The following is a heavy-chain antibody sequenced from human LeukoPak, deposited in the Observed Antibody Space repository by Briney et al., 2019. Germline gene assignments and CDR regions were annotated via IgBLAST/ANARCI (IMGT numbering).Heavy chain of an antibody. J-gene: IGHJ4*02. CDR1: GGSISSSSYY. D-gene: IGHD5-24*01. CDR2: IYYSGNT. CDR3: ARTPRDGYNSPYFDY. Sequence: PSETLSLTCTVSGGSISSSSYYWGWIRQPPGKGLEWIGSIYYSGNTYYNPSLNSRVTISVDTSKNQFSLKLSSVTAADTAVLYCARTPRDGYNSPYFDYWGQGTLVTVSS. V-gene: IGHV4-39*01.